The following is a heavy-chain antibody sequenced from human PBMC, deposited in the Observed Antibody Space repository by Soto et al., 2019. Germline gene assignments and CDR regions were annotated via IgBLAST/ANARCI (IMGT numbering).Heavy chain of an antibody. J-gene: IGHJ4*02. D-gene: IGHD6-13*01. Sequence: EVQLVESGGGLVQPGGSLRLSCAASGFTFSSYWMSWVRQAPGKGLEWVANIKQDGSEKYYVDSVKGRFTISRDNAKNSLYLQMNSLRAEDMAVYYCARALAAAGNYYFDYWGQGTLVTVSS. CDR2: IKQDGSEK. CDR3: ARALAAAGNYYFDY. V-gene: IGHV3-7*05. CDR1: GFTFSSYW.